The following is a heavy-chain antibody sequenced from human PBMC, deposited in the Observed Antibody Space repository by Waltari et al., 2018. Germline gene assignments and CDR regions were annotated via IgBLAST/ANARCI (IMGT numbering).Heavy chain of an antibody. CDR3: AREKGVPAAKKGWFDP. D-gene: IGHD2-2*01. J-gene: IGHJ5*02. CDR1: GGTFSSYA. CDR2: IEYSGST. V-gene: IGHV1-69*10. Sequence: QVQLVQSGAEVKKPGSSVKVSCKASGGTFSSYAISWVRPAPGQGLEWIGGIEYSGSTYDNPSLKSLVTIAVDTAKNQFSLNLSSVTAADTAVYYCAREKGVPAAKKGWFDPWGQGTLVTVSS.